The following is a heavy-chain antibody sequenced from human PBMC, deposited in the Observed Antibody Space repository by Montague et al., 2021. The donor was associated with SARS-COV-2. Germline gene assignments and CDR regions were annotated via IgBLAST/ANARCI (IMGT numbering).Heavy chain of an antibody. D-gene: IGHD2-2*01. J-gene: IGHJ6*02. V-gene: IGHV6-1*01. Sequence: CAISGDSVSSKSAAWNWIRQSPSRGLEWLGRTYYRSQWYEDYAVSVKGRITIKPDTSKNQFSLHLDSVSPDDTALYYCARGAYHDLYYYYHGMDVWGRGTTVSVSS. CDR1: GDSVSSKSAA. CDR2: TYYRSQWYE. CDR3: ARGAYHDLYYYYHGMDV.